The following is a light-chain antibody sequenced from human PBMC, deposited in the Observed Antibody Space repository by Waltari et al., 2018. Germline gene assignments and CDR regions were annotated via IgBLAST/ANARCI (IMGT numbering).Light chain of an antibody. CDR1: QDIDSY. CDR2: EAS. Sequence: DIQMTQSPLSLSASVGDSVTITGRASQDIDSYLAWFQQKPGKAPKALIYEASNLQPGVPSRFSGSGSGTDFTLTISSLQPEDFATYYCHQYDSYPLTFGGGTRVEIK. J-gene: IGKJ4*01. CDR3: HQYDSYPLT. V-gene: IGKV1-16*01.